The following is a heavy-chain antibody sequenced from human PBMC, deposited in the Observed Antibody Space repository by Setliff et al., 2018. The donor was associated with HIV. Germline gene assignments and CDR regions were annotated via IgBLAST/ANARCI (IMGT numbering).Heavy chain of an antibody. V-gene: IGHV3-74*03. CDR2: IDSDGITT. CDR1: DFTFGDYG. D-gene: IGHD3-3*01. J-gene: IGHJ6*03. CDR3: ARESGIKIFGSPVVYYYMDV. Sequence: GGSLRLSCVGSDFTFGDYGIHWVRQAPGKGLVWVSRIDSDGITTYADSVEGRFTISRDNADNTLYQQMNSLRVDDTAVYFCARESGIKIFGSPVVYYYMDVWGKGTTVTVSS.